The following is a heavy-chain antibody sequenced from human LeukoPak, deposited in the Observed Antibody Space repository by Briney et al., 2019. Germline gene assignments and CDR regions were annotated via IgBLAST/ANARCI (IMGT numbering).Heavy chain of an antibody. CDR3: ARENYDSSGYSPSFDY. D-gene: IGHD3-22*01. J-gene: IGHJ4*02. V-gene: IGHV3-74*01. CDR2: INSDGSST. Sequence: PGGSLGLSCAASGFTFSTYWMHWVRQAPGKGLVWVSRINSDGSSTSYADSVKGRFTISRDNAKNTLYLQMNSLRAEDTAVYYCARENYDSSGYSPSFDYWGQGTLVTVSS. CDR1: GFTFSTYW.